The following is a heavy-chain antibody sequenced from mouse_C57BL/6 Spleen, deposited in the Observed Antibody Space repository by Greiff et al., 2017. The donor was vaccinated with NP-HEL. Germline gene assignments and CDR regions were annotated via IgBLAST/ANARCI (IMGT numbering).Heavy chain of an antibody. D-gene: IGHD2-1*01. V-gene: IGHV1-52*01. CDR1: GYTFTSYW. CDR3: ARVGNYEGGNFDY. Sequence: QVQLQQPGAELVRPGSSVKLSCKASGYTFTSYWMHWVKQRPIQGLEWIGNIYPSDSETHYNQKFKDKATLTVDKSSSTAYMQLSSLTSEDSAVYYCARVGNYEGGNFDYWGQGTTLTVSS. CDR2: IYPSDSET. J-gene: IGHJ2*01.